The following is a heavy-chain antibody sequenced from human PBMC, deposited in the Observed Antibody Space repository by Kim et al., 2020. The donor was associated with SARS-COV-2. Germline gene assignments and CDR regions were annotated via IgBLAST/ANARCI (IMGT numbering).Heavy chain of an antibody. V-gene: IGHV4-38-2*02. CDR2: IYHTGDA. CDR1: GYSITTHHY. J-gene: IGHJ6*02. CDR3: TRHNFMDV. Sequence: SETLSLTCTVSGYSITTHHYWGWIRQPPGKGLEWIGSIYHTGDAFYNSSLASRLTISVDTSKNQFSLSLSFLTAADTAVYYCTRHNFMDVWGQGTTVTVSS.